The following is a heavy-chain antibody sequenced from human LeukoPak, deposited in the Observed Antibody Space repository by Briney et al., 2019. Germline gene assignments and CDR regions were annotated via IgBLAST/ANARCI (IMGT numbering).Heavy chain of an antibody. CDR2: IRSKAYGGTT. CDR3: VRDTSYCSGGRCFSTYSFDY. CDR1: GFTFGDYA. J-gene: IGHJ4*02. V-gene: IGHV3-49*04. D-gene: IGHD2-15*01. Sequence: GGSLSLSCTASGFTFGDYAMSWVRQAPGKGLEWVGFIRSKAYGGTTEYAASVKGRFTISRDNSKNTLYLQMSSLRAEDTAVYYCVRDTSYCSGGRCFSTYSFDYWGQGTRVTVSS.